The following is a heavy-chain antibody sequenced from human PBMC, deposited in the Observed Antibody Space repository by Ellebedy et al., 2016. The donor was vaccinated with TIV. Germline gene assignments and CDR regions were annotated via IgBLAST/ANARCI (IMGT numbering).Heavy chain of an antibody. CDR2: TYYRSKWYN. D-gene: IGHD3-10*01. V-gene: IGHV6-1*01. CDR3: ARAGVWFGELFPNGWFNP. Sequence: SQTLSLTXAISGDSVSSNSAAWHWIRQSPSRVLEWLGRTYYRSKWYNDYAVSVKSRITINPDTSKNQFSLQLNSVTPEDTAVYYCARAGVWFGELFPNGWFNPWGQGTLVTVSS. J-gene: IGHJ5*02. CDR1: GDSVSSNSAA.